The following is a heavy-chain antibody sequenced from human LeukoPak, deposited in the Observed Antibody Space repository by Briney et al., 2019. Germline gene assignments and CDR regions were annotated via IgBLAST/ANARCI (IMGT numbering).Heavy chain of an antibody. D-gene: IGHD6-19*01. CDR1: GFTFSNAW. Sequence: GGSLRLSCAASGFTFSNAWMSWVRQAPGKGLEWVGRIKSKTDGGTTDYAAPVKGRFTISRDDSKNTVYLQMNSLKTEDTAVYYCTTGGGWSPPPLDYWGQGTLVTVSS. J-gene: IGHJ4*02. CDR2: IKSKTDGGTT. CDR3: TTGGGWSPPPLDY. V-gene: IGHV3-15*01.